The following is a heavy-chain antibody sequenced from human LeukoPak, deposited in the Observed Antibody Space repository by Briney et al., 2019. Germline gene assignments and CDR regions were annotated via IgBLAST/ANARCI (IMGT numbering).Heavy chain of an antibody. D-gene: IGHD3-3*01. CDR2: ISSSGSTI. CDR1: GFTFSDYY. J-gene: IGHJ3*02. Sequence: GGSLRLSCAASGFTFSDYYMSWIRQAPGKGLEWVSYISSSGSTIYYADSVKGRFTISRDNAKNSLYLQMNSLRAEDTAVYYCARIGTPTIFGVVITEAFDIWGQRTMVTVSS. CDR3: ARIGTPTIFGVVITEAFDI. V-gene: IGHV3-11*01.